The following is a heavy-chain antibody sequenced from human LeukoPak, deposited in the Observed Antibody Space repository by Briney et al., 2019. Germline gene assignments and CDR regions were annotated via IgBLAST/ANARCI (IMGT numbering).Heavy chain of an antibody. Sequence: GGSLRLSCAASGFTFSSYAMSWVRQAPGKGLEWVSAISGSGRSTYYAGSVKGRFTISRDNSKNTLYLQMNSLRAEDTAVYYCAKDQGRDGYNCIDYWGQGTLVTVSS. CDR3: AKDQGRDGYNCIDY. J-gene: IGHJ4*02. CDR1: GFTFSSYA. CDR2: ISGSGRST. V-gene: IGHV3-23*01. D-gene: IGHD5-24*01.